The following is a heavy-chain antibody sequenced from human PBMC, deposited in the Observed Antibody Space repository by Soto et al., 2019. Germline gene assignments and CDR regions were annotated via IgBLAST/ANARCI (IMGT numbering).Heavy chain of an antibody. Sequence: EVQLVESGGGVVQPGRSLRLSCAASGFTFDDYAMHWVRQAPGKGLEWVSGISWNSGSIGYADSVKGRFTISRDNAKNSLYLQMNSLRAEDTALYYCAKSRLPTTYEYYFDYWGQGTLVTVSS. J-gene: IGHJ4*02. CDR3: AKSRLPTTYEYYFDY. CDR1: GFTFDDYA. V-gene: IGHV3-9*01. D-gene: IGHD1-1*01. CDR2: ISWNSGSI.